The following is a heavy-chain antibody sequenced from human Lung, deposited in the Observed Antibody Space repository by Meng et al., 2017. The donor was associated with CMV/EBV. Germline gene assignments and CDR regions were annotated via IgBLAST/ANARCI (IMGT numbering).Heavy chain of an antibody. D-gene: IGHD5-12*01. V-gene: IGHV3-23*01. J-gene: IGHJ4*02. CDR2: VSGSGDNR. CDR1: GFTFSAFA. Sequence: GGSLRLXCAASGFTFSAFAMSWVRQAPGKGLEWVSSVSGSGDNRYYADSVKGRFTMSRDNSKKTLYLEMNSLRAEDTALYYCAKDRNIVTTSFDSWGQGTRVTVSS. CDR3: AKDRNIVTTSFDS.